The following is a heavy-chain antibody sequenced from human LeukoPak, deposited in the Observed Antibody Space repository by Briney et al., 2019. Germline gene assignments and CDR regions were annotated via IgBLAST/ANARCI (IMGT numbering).Heavy chain of an antibody. D-gene: IGHD1-1*01. CDR1: GGSISSYY. V-gene: IGHV4-59*08. CDR3: AAFLLQQINVFDI. J-gene: IGHJ3*02. CDR2: IYYSGST. Sequence: SETLSLTCTVPGGSISSYYWSWIRQPPGKGLEWIGYIYYSGSTNYNPSLKSRVTVSLDTSKNQFSLKLSSVTAADTAVYYCAAFLLQQINVFDIWGQGTMVTVSS.